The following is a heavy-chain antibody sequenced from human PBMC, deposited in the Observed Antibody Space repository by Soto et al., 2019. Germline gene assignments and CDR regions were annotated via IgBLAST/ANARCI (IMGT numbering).Heavy chain of an antibody. CDR3: ARETTVTTLGYYYYGMDV. V-gene: IGHV3-30*03. CDR2: IYYDGSNK. D-gene: IGHD4-17*01. CDR1: GFTFSSYG. J-gene: IGHJ6*02. Sequence: PGGSLRLSCAASGFTFSSYGMHWVRQAPGKGLEWVAVIYYDGSNKYYADSVKGRFTISRDNSKNTLYLQMNSLRAEDTAVYYRARETTVTTLGYYYYGMDVWGQGTTVTVSS.